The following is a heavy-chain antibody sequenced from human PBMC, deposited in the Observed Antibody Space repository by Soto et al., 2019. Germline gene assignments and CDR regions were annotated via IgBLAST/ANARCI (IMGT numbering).Heavy chain of an antibody. Sequence: SETLSLTCTVSGGSISSSSYYWGWIRQPPGKGLEWIGSIYYSGSTYYNPSLKSRVTISVDTSKNQFSLKLSSVTAADTAVYYCARHPGGGAANPFDYWGQGTLVRVSS. CDR1: GGSISSSSYY. V-gene: IGHV4-39*01. CDR2: IYYSGST. D-gene: IGHD1-26*01. J-gene: IGHJ4*02. CDR3: ARHPGGGAANPFDY.